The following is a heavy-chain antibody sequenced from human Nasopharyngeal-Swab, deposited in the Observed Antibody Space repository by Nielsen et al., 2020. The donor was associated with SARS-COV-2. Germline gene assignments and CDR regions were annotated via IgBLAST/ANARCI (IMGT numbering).Heavy chain of an antibody. J-gene: IGHJ6*02. CDR3: ARDGLDYDFWSAYFRDG. D-gene: IGHD3-3*01. V-gene: IGHV3-21*01. CDR2: ISSSSSYI. Sequence: WIRQPPGKGLEWVSSISSSSSYIYYADSVKGRFTISRDNAKNSLYLQMNSLRAEDTAIYYCARDGLDYDFWSAYFRDGGGQG.